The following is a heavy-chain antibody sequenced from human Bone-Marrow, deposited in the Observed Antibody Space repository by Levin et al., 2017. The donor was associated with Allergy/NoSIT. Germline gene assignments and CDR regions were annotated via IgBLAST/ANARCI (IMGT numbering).Heavy chain of an antibody. V-gene: IGHV3-23*01. CDR3: AKAQGSGNYLVTFDY. Sequence: ASVKVSCAVSGFSVSTYALNWVRQAPGKGLEWVSTLSDSGGGTYYADSVKGRFTISRDTSKNTLYLQMDSLRAEDTAVYYCAKAQGSGNYLVTFDYWGQGTLVTVSS. CDR1: GFSVSTYA. J-gene: IGHJ4*02. CDR2: LSDSGGGT. D-gene: IGHD3-10*01.